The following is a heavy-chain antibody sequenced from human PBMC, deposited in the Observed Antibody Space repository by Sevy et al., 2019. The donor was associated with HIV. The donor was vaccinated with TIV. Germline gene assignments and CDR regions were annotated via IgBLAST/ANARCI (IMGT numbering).Heavy chain of an antibody. V-gene: IGHV3-23*01. CDR1: GFTFSTYA. CDR2: IRGTYGST. J-gene: IGHJ4*02. Sequence: GGSLRLSCAASGFTFSTYAMSWVRQAPGKGLEWVSGIRGTYGSTYYADSVKGRFTISRDNSKNTLYLQMYSLRAEDTALYYCAKDLSYGTCLFDYWGQGIRVTVSS. CDR3: AKDLSYGTCLFDY. D-gene: IGHD3-10*01.